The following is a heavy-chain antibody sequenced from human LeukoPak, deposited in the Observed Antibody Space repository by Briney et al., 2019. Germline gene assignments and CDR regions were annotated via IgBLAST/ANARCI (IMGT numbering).Heavy chain of an antibody. D-gene: IGHD2-15*01. CDR1: GGSISSHY. CDR3: GRDGNCSGGSCYAGKYYYYMDV. CDR2: IYTSGSS. Sequence: SETLSLTCTVSGGSISSHYWSWIRQPAGKGLEWIGRIYTSGSSNNNPSLRSRVTMSVDTSKNQFSLKLSSVTAADTAVYYCGRDGNCSGGSCYAGKYYYYMDVWGKGTTVTVSS. J-gene: IGHJ6*03. V-gene: IGHV4-4*07.